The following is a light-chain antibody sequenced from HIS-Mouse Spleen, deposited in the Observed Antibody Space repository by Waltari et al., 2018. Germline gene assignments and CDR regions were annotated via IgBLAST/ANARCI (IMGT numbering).Light chain of an antibody. V-gene: IGKV1-9*01. J-gene: IGKJ1*01. CDR2: AAS. CDR1: QGISSY. CDR3: QHLNSYPPT. Sequence: DIQLTQSPSFLSASVGDRVTITCRASQGISSYLAWYQQKPGKASKLLIYAASTLQSGVPSRFSGSGSGTDFTLTISSLQPEDFATYYCQHLNSYPPTFGHGTKVEIK.